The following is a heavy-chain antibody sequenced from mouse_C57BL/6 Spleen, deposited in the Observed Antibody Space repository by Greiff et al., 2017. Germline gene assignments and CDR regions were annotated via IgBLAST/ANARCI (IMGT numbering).Heavy chain of an antibody. Sequence: VQLQQPGAELVKPGTSVKLSCKASGYTFTSYWMQWVKQRSGQGLEWIGEIDPSDVYTSYNQKFKGKATLTVDTSSSTAYMQLSSLTSEDSAVXYCTTSDFDYWGQGTTLTVSS. J-gene: IGHJ2*01. CDR1: GYTFTSYW. CDR2: IDPSDVYT. V-gene: IGHV1-50*01. CDR3: TTSDFDY.